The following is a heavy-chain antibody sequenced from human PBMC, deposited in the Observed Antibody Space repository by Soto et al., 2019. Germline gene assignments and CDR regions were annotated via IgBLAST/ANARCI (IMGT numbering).Heavy chain of an antibody. CDR3: ARRRKEITMVRGVIIKKGAMDV. V-gene: IGHV3-53*01. D-gene: IGHD3-10*01. J-gene: IGHJ6*02. CDR1: GFTVSSNY. Sequence: QPGGSLRLSCAASGFTVSSNYMSWVRQAPGKGLEWVSVIYSGGSTYYADSVKGRFTISRHNSKNTLYLQMNSLRAEDTAVYYCARRRKEITMVRGVIIKKGAMDVWGQGTTVTVSS. CDR2: IYSGGST.